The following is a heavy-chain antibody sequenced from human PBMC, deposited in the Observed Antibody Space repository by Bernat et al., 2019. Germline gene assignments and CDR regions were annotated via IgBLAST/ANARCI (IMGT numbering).Heavy chain of an antibody. V-gene: IGHV1-3*01. D-gene: IGHD3-3*01. CDR3: ARSPPYYDFWSGYQGGDY. CDR1: GYTFTSYA. Sequence: QVQLVQSGAEVKKPGASVKVSCKASGYTFTSYAMHWVRQAPGQRLEWMGWINAGNGNTKYSQKFQGRVPITSDTSASTAYRELSSLRSEDTAVYYWARSPPYYDFWSGYQGGDYGGQGTLVTVSS. CDR2: INAGNGNT. J-gene: IGHJ4*02.